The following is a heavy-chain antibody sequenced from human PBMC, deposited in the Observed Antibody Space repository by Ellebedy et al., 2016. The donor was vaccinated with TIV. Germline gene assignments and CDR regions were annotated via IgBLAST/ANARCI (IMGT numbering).Heavy chain of an antibody. CDR2: TTGGGDTT. Sequence: GESLKISXAASGFKFRSYAMSWVRQGPGKGLEWVSCTTGGGDTTYYADSVKGRFTMSRDNSRNTLFLEMNSLRAEDTATYYCAKGLGFYGSGSYADCWGQGTLVTVSS. CDR1: GFKFRSYA. D-gene: IGHD3-10*01. V-gene: IGHV3-23*01. J-gene: IGHJ4*02. CDR3: AKGLGFYGSGSYADC.